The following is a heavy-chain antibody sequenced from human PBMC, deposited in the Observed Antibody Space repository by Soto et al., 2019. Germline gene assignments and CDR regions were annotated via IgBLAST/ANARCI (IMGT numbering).Heavy chain of an antibody. CDR2: INPNSGGT. CDR1: GYTFTGYY. Sequence: ASVKVSCKASGYTFTGYYMHWVRQAPGQGLEWTGWINPNSGGTNYAQKFQGRVTMTRDTSISTAYMELSRLRSDDTAVYYCARDRAFPGIAAAAGTFSDYWGQGTLVTVSS. CDR3: ARDRAFPGIAAAAGTFSDY. D-gene: IGHD6-13*01. V-gene: IGHV1-2*02. J-gene: IGHJ4*02.